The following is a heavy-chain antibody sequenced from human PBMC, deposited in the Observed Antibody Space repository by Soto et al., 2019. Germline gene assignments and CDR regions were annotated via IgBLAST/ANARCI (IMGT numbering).Heavy chain of an antibody. V-gene: IGHV3-33*01. J-gene: IGHJ4*02. D-gene: IGHD3-3*01. Sequence: QVQLVESGGGVVQPGTSLRLSCAPSGFTFSRYGMHWVRQAPGKGLEWVAVIWYDGSKQYYADSVEGRFTISRDNSNNTLFLQMNSLRAEDTAVYYCARDPGVTNYSFAHWGQGTLVTVS. CDR2: IWYDGSKQ. CDR1: GFTFSRYG. CDR3: ARDPGVTNYSFAH.